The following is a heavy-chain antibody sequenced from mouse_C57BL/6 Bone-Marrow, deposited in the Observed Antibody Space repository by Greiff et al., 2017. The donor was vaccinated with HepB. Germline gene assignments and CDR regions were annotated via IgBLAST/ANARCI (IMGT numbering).Heavy chain of an antibody. Sequence: VQLQQPGAELVKPGASVKMSCKASGYTFTSYWITWVKQRPGQGLEWIGDIYPGSGSTNYNEKFKSKATLTVDTSSSTAYMQLSSLTSEESAVYYCARFITTVVALDYWGQGTTLTVSS. J-gene: IGHJ2*01. V-gene: IGHV1-55*01. CDR2: IYPGSGST. CDR1: GYTFTSYW. CDR3: ARFITTVVALDY. D-gene: IGHD1-1*01.